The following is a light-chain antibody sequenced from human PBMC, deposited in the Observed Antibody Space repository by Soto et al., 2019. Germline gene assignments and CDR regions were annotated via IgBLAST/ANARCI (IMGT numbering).Light chain of an antibody. Sequence: EIVLTQSPGTLSLSPGQRATLSCRASESISRDYLAWYQQRLGQAPRLLIYGASSGATGIPDRFSGSGSGTDFTLTISRLEPEDFAVYYCQQRSNWPRTFGQGTKV. J-gene: IGKJ1*01. V-gene: IGKV3D-20*02. CDR1: ESISRDY. CDR2: GAS. CDR3: QQRSNWPRT.